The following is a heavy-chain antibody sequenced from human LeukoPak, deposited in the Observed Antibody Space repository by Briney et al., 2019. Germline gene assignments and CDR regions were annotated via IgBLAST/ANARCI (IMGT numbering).Heavy chain of an antibody. Sequence: SETLSLTCAVYGGSFSGYYWSWIRQPPGKGLEWIGEINHSGSTNYNPSLKSRVTISVDTSKNQFSLKLSSATAADTAVYYCARGYSSSWYLFSYWGQGTLVTVSS. J-gene: IGHJ4*02. CDR3: ARGYSSSWYLFSY. CDR1: GGSFSGYY. V-gene: IGHV4-34*01. CDR2: INHSGST. D-gene: IGHD6-13*01.